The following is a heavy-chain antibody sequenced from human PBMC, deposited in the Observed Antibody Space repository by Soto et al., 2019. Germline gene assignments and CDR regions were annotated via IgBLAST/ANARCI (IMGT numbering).Heavy chain of an antibody. CDR2: IIPIFGTA. CDR3: ARSAAAAGTTEDFDY. D-gene: IGHD6-13*01. V-gene: IGHV1-69*13. Sequence: GASVKVSCKASGGTFSSYAISWVRQAPGQGLEWMGGIIPIFGTANYAQKFQGRVTITADESTSTAYMELSSLRSEDTAVYYCARSAAAAGTTEDFDYWGQGTLVTVSS. CDR1: GGTFSSYA. J-gene: IGHJ4*02.